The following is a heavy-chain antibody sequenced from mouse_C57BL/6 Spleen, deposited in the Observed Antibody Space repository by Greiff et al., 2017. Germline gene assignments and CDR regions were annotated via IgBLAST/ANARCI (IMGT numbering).Heavy chain of an antibody. CDR3: ARADYYYVSSPAWFAY. V-gene: IGHV1-80*01. J-gene: IGHJ3*01. CDR1: GYAFSSYW. D-gene: IGHD1-1*01. Sequence: QVQLQQSGAELVKPGASVKISCKASGYAFSSYWMNWVKQRPGKGLEWIGQIYPGDGDTNYNGKFKGKATLTADKSSSTAYMQLSSLNSEDSAVYFCARADYYYVSSPAWFAYWGQGTLVTVSA. CDR2: IYPGDGDT.